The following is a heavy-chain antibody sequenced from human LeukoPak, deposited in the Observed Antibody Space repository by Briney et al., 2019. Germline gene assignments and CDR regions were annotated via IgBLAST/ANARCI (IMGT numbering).Heavy chain of an antibody. V-gene: IGHV3-21*01. Sequence: PVGSLRLSCAASGFTFSSYSMNWVRQAPGEGLEWVSSISSSSSYIYYAGSVKGRFTISRDNAKNSLYLQMNSLRAEDTAVYYCARDDIYRGFDYWGQGTLVTVSS. CDR3: ARDDIYRGFDY. CDR1: GFTFSSYS. J-gene: IGHJ4*02. D-gene: IGHD3-9*01. CDR2: ISSSSSYI.